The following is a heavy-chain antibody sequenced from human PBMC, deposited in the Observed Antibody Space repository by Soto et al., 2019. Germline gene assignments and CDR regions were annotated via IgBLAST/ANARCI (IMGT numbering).Heavy chain of an antibody. CDR1: CCSISSHY. J-gene: IGHJ4*02. CDR2: LYYTGST. CDR3: ARVGATVTSQALGFDT. Sequence: XETLSLTCTVACCSISSHYWSWVRQPPGKGLEWIGYLYYTGSTNYNASLKSQVTMSLDTSKSQFSLMLTSVTAADTAVYYCARVGATVTSQALGFDTWGQGILVTVS. V-gene: IGHV4-59*11. D-gene: IGHD4-17*01.